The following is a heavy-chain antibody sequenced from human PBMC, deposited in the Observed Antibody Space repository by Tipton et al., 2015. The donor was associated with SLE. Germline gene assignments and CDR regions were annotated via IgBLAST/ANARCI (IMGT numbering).Heavy chain of an antibody. CDR1: GDSISSYY. J-gene: IGHJ4*02. CDR3: ARDLYGGATRLDY. Sequence: GLVKPSETLSLTCSVSGDSISSYYWTWIRQPPGKGLEWIGYIHYSGSTNCDPSLKSRVTISVDTSKNQFSLNLRSVTAADTAVYYCARDLYGGATRLDYWGQGTLVTVSS. D-gene: IGHD1-26*01. V-gene: IGHV4-59*01. CDR2: IHYSGST.